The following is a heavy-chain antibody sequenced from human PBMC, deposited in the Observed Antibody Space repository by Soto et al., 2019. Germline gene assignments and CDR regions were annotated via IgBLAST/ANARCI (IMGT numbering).Heavy chain of an antibody. D-gene: IGHD3-3*02. CDR3: ARGPF. J-gene: IGHJ4*02. Sequence: EVQMVASVGGVVQPGGSLRLSCAASGFTFSDQWMSWVRQAPGKGLEWVANINPDGSAKSHVDSVEGRFTISRDNAKNSLYLQMNTLRVEDTAVYYCARGPFWGQGTLVTVSS. CDR2: INPDGSAK. CDR1: GFTFSDQW. V-gene: IGHV3-7*01.